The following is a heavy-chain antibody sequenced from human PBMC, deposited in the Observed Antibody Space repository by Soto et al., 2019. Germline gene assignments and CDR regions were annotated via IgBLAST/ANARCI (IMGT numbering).Heavy chain of an antibody. CDR1: GFTFSSYA. Sequence: HPGGSLRLSCAASGFTFSSYAMHWVRQAPGKGLEWVAVISYDGSNKYYADSVKGRFTISRDNSKNTLYLQMNSLRAEDTAVYYCARDLGIAGEGWNPWGQGTLVTVSS. D-gene: IGHD6-13*01. V-gene: IGHV3-30-3*01. CDR2: ISYDGSNK. CDR3: ARDLGIAGEGWNP. J-gene: IGHJ5*02.